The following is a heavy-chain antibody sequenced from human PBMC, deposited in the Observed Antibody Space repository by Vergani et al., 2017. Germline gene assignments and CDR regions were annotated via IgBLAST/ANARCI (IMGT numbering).Heavy chain of an antibody. CDR2: INPNSGGT. Sequence: QVQLVQSGAEVKKPGASVRVSCKGYGYFFSGYFMHWVRQAPGQGLEWMGWINPNSGGTNYAQKFQGRVTMTRDTSISTAYMELSRLRSDDTAVYYCARGQWLPTLSFDYWGQGTLVTVSS. CDR1: GYFFSGYF. J-gene: IGHJ4*02. CDR3: ARGQWLPTLSFDY. V-gene: IGHV1-2*02. D-gene: IGHD6-19*01.